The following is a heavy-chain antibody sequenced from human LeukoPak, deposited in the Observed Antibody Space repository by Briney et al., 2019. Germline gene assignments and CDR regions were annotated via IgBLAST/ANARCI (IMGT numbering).Heavy chain of an antibody. CDR2: IRSKADGGTT. J-gene: IGHJ4*02. V-gene: IGHV3-49*04. CDR1: GFNFGDYA. Sequence: PGGSLRLSCATSGFNFGDYAMSWVRQAPGKGLEWVGLIRSKADGGTTEYAASLKGRFTISRDDSKGIAYLQMNSLKSEDTAVYFCTREEYDIDTSGYYYVDYWGQGTLVTVSS. D-gene: IGHD3-22*01. CDR3: TREEYDIDTSGYYYVDY.